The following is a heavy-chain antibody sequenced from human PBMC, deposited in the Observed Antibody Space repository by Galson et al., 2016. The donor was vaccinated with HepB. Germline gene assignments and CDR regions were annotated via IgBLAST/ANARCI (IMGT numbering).Heavy chain of an antibody. Sequence: SLRLSCAASGFTFTSYWTAWVRQAPGKGLEWVANIKQDGSEKFYVDSVKGRFTISRDNSKDSVYLHMSSLTAEDTAVYYCVRQWLAFDVWGRGTHVAVSS. CDR1: GFTFTSYW. J-gene: IGHJ2*01. CDR3: VRQWLAFDV. V-gene: IGHV3-7*01. D-gene: IGHD6-19*01. CDR2: IKQDGSEK.